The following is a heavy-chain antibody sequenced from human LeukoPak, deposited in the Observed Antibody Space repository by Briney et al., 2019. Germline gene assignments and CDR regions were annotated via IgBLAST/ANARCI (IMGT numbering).Heavy chain of an antibody. CDR3: ARGPNGYCSSTSCSNLYVFDI. D-gene: IGHD2-2*03. J-gene: IGHJ3*02. CDR1: GYTFTGYY. CDR2: INPNSGGT. V-gene: IGHV1-2*02. Sequence: ASVTVSCKASGYTFTGYYMHWVRQAPGQGLEWMGWINPNSGGTNYAQKFQGRVTMTRDTSISTAYMELSRLRSDDTAVYYCARGPNGYCSSTSCSNLYVFDIWGQGTIVTVSS.